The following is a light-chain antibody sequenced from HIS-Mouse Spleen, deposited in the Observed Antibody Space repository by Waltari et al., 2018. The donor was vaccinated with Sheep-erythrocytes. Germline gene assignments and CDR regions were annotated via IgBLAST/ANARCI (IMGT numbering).Light chain of an antibody. CDR1: SSDVGGYNY. J-gene: IGLJ1*01. Sequence: QSALTQPRSVSGSPGQSVTISCTGTSSDVGGYNYVSWYQQHPGKAPKLMIYDVSKRPSGVPNSCAGSKTGTAASLTISGLQAEDEADYDCCSYAGSYNQVFATGTKVTVL. CDR2: DVS. CDR3: CSYAGSYNQV. V-gene: IGLV2-11*01.